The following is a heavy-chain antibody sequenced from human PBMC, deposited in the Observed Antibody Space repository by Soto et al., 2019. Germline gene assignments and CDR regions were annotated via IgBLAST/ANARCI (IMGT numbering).Heavy chain of an antibody. CDR1: GFTFSSYA. Sequence: GGSLRLSCAASGFTFSSYAMSWVRQAPGKGLEWVSAISGSGGSTYYADSVKGRFTISRDNSKNTLYLQMNSLRAEDTAVYYCAKAKLGYCSGGSCYWHWGQGTLVTVSS. CDR3: AKAKLGYCSGGSCYWH. V-gene: IGHV3-23*01. D-gene: IGHD2-15*01. J-gene: IGHJ1*01. CDR2: ISGSGGST.